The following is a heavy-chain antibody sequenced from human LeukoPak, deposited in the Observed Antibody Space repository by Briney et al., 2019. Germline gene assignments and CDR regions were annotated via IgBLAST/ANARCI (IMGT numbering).Heavy chain of an antibody. V-gene: IGHV3-11*01. J-gene: IGHJ6*02. Sequence: GGSLRLSCVASGFNFSGFAMSWVRQAPGKGLEWVSHISSSGRLMQYADSVKGRFTITRDNAQNFMSLQMNSLKPEDTAVYYCARDTTNGLDVWGRGTTVTVSS. CDR3: ARDTTNGLDV. CDR1: GFNFSGFA. D-gene: IGHD1-1*01. CDR2: ISSSGRLM.